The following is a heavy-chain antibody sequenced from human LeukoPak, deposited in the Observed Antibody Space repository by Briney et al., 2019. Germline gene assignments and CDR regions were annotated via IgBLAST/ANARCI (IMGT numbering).Heavy chain of an antibody. J-gene: IGHJ5*02. CDR3: TRAYTQMGFDP. D-gene: IGHD5-24*01. CDR1: GFTFGDYA. CDR2: IRSKAYGGTT. Sequence: GGSLRLSCTASGFTFGDYAMSWFRQAPGKGLEWVGFIRSKAYGGTTEYAASVKGRFTISRDDSKSIAYLQMNSLKTEDTAVYYCTRAYTQMGFDPWGQGTLVTVSS. V-gene: IGHV3-49*03.